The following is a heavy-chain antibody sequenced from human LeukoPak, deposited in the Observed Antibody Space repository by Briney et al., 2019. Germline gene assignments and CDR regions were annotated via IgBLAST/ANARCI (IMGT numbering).Heavy chain of an antibody. CDR1: GFTFSSYW. CDR2: IRISSTTI. CDR3: VTVSSFDY. V-gene: IGHV3-48*02. Sequence: PGGSLRLSCAASGFTFSSYWMSGVGQAAGKGLDLVSYIRISSTTIYYADSLKGRFTISRDNAKNSLYLQMNSLRDEDTAVYYCVTVSSFDYWGQGTLVTVSS. D-gene: IGHD3-9*01. J-gene: IGHJ4*02.